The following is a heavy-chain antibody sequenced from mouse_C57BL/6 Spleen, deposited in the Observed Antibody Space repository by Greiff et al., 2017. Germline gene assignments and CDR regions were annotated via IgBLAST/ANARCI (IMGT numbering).Heavy chain of an antibody. CDR3: ARTRVYSNYLDY. J-gene: IGHJ2*01. Sequence: VKLQQPGAELVRPGSSVKLSCKASGYTFTSYWMHWVKQRPIQGLEWIGNIDPSDSETHYNQKFKDKATLTVDKSSSTAYMQLSSLTSEDSAVYYCARTRVYSNYLDYWGQGTTLTVSS. CDR2: IDPSDSET. D-gene: IGHD2-5*01. V-gene: IGHV1-52*01. CDR1: GYTFTSYW.